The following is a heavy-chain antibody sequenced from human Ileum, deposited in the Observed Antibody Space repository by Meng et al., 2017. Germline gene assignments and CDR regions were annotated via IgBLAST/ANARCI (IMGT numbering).Heavy chain of an antibody. CDR2: IYSGGNT. V-gene: IGHV3-53*01. J-gene: IGHJ4*02. Sequence: EVQLVESGGGLIQPGGCLRLSGAASGFTVSSNYMSWVRQAPGKGLEWVSVIYSGGNTYYADSVKGRFTISRDNSKNTLYLQMNSLRAEDTAVYYCAAGKGTGEEDYWGQGTLVTVSS. CDR1: GFTVSSNY. D-gene: IGHD7-27*01. CDR3: AAGKGTGEEDY.